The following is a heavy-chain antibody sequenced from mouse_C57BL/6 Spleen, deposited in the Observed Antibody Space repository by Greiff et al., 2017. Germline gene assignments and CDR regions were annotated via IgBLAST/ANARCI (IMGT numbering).Heavy chain of an antibody. CDR2: INPNYGTT. CDR3: ARRVYGSSYGYWYFDV. J-gene: IGHJ1*03. CDR1: GYSFTDYN. Sequence: VQLKQSGPELVKPGASVKISCKASGYSFTDYNMNWVKQSNGKSLEWIGVINPNYGTTSYNQKFKGKATLTVDQSSSTAYMQLNSLTSEDSAVYYCARRVYGSSYGYWYFDVWGTGTTVTVSS. V-gene: IGHV1-39*01. D-gene: IGHD1-1*01.